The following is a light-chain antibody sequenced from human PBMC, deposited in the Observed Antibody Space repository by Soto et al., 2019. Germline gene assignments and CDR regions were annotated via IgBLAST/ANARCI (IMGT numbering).Light chain of an antibody. CDR1: QSVDSN. CDR3: QQYGDLPPT. V-gene: IGKV3D-15*01. J-gene: IGKJ1*01. Sequence: EIVMTQSPGTLSVSTGEGATLSCRASQSVDSNLAWYQQKPGQAPRLLIYGASTRATGIPDRFRGSGSGTEFTLTISSLQSEDFVVYHCQQYGDLPPTFGQGTKVDIK. CDR2: GAS.